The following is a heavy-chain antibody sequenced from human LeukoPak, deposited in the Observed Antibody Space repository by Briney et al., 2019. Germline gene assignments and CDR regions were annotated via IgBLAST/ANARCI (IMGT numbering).Heavy chain of an antibody. V-gene: IGHV3-49*04. J-gene: IGHJ3*02. Sequence: GGSLRLSCTVTGFILGDYGLNWVRQAPGKGLEWVGFIRSRDNGGTTEYAASVKDRFIISRDDSKSIAYLQMTSLKTEDAGVYYCTRFTIVGVVDAFDIWGQGTMVTVSS. CDR2: IRSRDNGGTT. CDR3: TRFTIVGVVDAFDI. CDR1: GFILGDYG. D-gene: IGHD3-3*01.